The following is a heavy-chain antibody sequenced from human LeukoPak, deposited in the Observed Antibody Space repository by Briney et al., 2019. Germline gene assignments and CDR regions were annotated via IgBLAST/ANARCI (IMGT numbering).Heavy chain of an antibody. CDR2: MSASGGSI. CDR3: VRADPKKTAMVDY. J-gene: IGHJ4*02. CDR1: GFTFSTYA. Sequence: GGSLRLSCAASGFTFSTYAMSWVRQAPGKGLEWVSSMSASGGSIYYADSVKGRFTISRDNSKSTLYLQMNSLRVEDTAVYYCVRADPKKTAMVDYWGQGTLVAVSS. V-gene: IGHV3-23*01. D-gene: IGHD5-18*01.